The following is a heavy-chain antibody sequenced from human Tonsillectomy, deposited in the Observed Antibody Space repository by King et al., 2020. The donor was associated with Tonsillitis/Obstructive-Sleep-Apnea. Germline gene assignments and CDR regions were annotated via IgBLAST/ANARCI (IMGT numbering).Heavy chain of an antibody. D-gene: IGHD5-24*01. Sequence: QLVQSGAEVKKPGASVKVSCKASGYTFTRNYIHWVRQAPGQGLECMGIINPSDGITTYAQKFQGRVTMTRDTSTSTVNMELSSLRSEDTAIFYCVRDEKDGRHVDNWGQGSLVTVSS. V-gene: IGHV1-46*01. J-gene: IGHJ4*02. CDR3: VRDEKDGRHVDN. CDR2: INPSDGIT. CDR1: GYTFTRNY.